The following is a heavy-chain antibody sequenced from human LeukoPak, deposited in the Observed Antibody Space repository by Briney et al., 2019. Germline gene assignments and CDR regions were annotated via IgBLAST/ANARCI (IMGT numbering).Heavy chain of an antibody. J-gene: IGHJ4*02. V-gene: IGHV1-69*05. CDR3: ARNPSSGGSSSGWDYFDY. CDR1: GGTFSSYA. D-gene: IGHD6-6*01. CDR2: IIPIFGTA. Sequence: ASVKVSCKASGGTFSSYAISWVRQAPGQGLEWMGGIIPIFGTANYAQKFQGRVTITTDESTSTAYMELSSLRSEDTAVYYCARNPSSGGSSSGWDYFDYWGQGTLVTVSS.